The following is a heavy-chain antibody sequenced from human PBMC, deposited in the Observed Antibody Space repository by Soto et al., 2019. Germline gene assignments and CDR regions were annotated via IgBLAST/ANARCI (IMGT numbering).Heavy chain of an antibody. Sequence: GGSLRLSCAASGFTVSSNYMSWVRQAPGRGLEWVSVIYSGGSTYYADSVKGRFTISRDNSKNTLYLQMNSLRAEDTAVYYCAREINVDTAMVKGYWGQGTLVPVSS. CDR2: IYSGGST. D-gene: IGHD5-18*01. CDR1: GFTVSSNY. J-gene: IGHJ4*02. V-gene: IGHV3-53*01. CDR3: AREINVDTAMVKGY.